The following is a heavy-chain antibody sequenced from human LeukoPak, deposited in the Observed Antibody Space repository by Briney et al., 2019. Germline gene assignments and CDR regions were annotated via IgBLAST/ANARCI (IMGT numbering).Heavy chain of an antibody. CDR3: TRDRTSSWYLFGY. V-gene: IGHV3-49*04. CDR2: IRSKAYGGTT. D-gene: IGHD6-13*01. J-gene: IGHJ4*02. Sequence: GGSLRLSCAAPGFTFSSYAMSWVRQAPGKGLEWVGFIRSKAYGGTTEYAASVKGRFTISRDDSKSIAYLQMNSLKTEDTAVYYCTRDRTSSWYLFGYWGQGTLVTVSS. CDR1: GFTFSSYA.